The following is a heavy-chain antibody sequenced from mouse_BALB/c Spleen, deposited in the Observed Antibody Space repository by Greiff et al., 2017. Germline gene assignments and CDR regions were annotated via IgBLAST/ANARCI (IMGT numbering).Heavy chain of an antibody. CDR1: GFTFSDYY. V-gene: IGHV5-4*02. J-gene: IGHJ3*01. D-gene: IGHD2-4*01. Sequence: EVMLVESGGGLVKPGGSLKLSCAASGFTFSDYYMYWVRQTPEKRLEWVATISDGGSYTYYPDSVKGRFTISRDNAKNNLYLQMSSLKSEDTAMYYCARDGRIYYDYTWFAYWGQGTLVTVSA. CDR3: ARDGRIYYDYTWFAY. CDR2: ISDGGSYT.